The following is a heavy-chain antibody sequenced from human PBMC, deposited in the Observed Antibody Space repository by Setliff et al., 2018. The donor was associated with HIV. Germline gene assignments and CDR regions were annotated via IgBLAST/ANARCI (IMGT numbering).Heavy chain of an antibody. CDR1: GGSFSGYC. Sequence: SETLSLTCAVYGGSFSGYCWSWIRQPPGKGLGWIGEIQHSGRINYNPSLRSRVTTSVDTSKNQFSLRLRSVTAADTAVYYCAGKPDSRNWFDPWGQGTLVTVSS. CDR3: AGKPDSRNWFDP. CDR2: IQHSGRI. V-gene: IGHV4-34*01. J-gene: IGHJ5*02.